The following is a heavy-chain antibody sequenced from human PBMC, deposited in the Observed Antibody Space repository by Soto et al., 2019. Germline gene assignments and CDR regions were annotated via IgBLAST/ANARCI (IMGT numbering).Heavy chain of an antibody. CDR2: VRFDAINK. J-gene: IGHJ4*02. V-gene: IGHV3-30*02. D-gene: IGHD2-21*02. Sequence: QVQLVESGGGVVQPGGSLRLSCATSGFAFSSYGMHWVHQAPGKGLEWVAVVRFDAINKYYADSVKGRFTISRDNSKSMVYLQMNSLRPDDTAVYYCAKLPNCGGDCYFDYWGQGTLVTVSS. CDR3: AKLPNCGGDCYFDY. CDR1: GFAFSSYG.